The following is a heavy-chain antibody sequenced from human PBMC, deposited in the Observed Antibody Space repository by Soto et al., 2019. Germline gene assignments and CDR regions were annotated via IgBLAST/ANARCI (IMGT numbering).Heavy chain of an antibody. CDR1: GYTFTSYY. J-gene: IGHJ1*01. D-gene: IGHD6-19*01. CDR3: ARDHVGAVAGTGYFFQH. V-gene: IGHV1-46*01. CDR2: INPSCGST. Sequence: QVQLVQSGAEVKKPGASVKVSCKASGYTFTSYYMHWVRQAPGQGLELMGIINPSCGSTSYAQKFQGRVTMSRDTSPSTVYMELSSLSSEDTAVSYCARDHVGAVAGTGYFFQHWGQGTLVTVSS.